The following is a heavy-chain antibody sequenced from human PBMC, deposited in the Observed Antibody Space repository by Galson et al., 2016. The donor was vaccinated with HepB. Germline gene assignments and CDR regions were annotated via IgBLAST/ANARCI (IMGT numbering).Heavy chain of an antibody. CDR1: GYNFATYW. Sequence: ESLKISCKGSGYNFATYWIGWVRHMPGKGLEWMGIIYPGDSDTRYSPSFQGQVTISADKSINTAYLQWSGLKASDSAIYYCARRLNWGSRWYFDLWGRGTLVTVSS. D-gene: IGHD7-27*01. J-gene: IGHJ2*01. V-gene: IGHV5-51*01. CDR2: IYPGDSDT. CDR3: ARRLNWGSRWYFDL.